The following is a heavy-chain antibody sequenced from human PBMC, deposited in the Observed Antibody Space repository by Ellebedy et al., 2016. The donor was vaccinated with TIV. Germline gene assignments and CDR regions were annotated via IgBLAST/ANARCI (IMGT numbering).Heavy chain of an antibody. V-gene: IGHV1-24*01. Sequence: AASVKVSCKVSGYTLTELSMHWVRQAPGKGLEWMGGFDPEDGETIYAQKFQGRVTMTEDTSTDTAYMELSSLRSEDTAVYYCSTTPKAAAGTVDDAFDIWGQGTMVTVSS. J-gene: IGHJ3*02. CDR1: GYTLTELS. CDR2: FDPEDGET. D-gene: IGHD6-13*01. CDR3: STTPKAAAGTVDDAFDI.